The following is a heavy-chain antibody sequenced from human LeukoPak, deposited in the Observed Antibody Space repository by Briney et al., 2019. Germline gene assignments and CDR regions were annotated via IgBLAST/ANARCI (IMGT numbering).Heavy chain of an antibody. CDR3: ARDLAYGYYDSSGYPEDAFDI. D-gene: IGHD3-22*01. Sequence: PGGSLRLSCAASGFTFSDYYMSWIRQAPGKGLEWVANVKQDGSEKYYVDSVKGRFTISRDNAKNSLYLQMNSLRAEDTAVYYCARDLAYGYYDSSGYPEDAFDIWGQGTMVTVSS. CDR2: VKQDGSEK. J-gene: IGHJ3*02. CDR1: GFTFSDYY. V-gene: IGHV3-7*01.